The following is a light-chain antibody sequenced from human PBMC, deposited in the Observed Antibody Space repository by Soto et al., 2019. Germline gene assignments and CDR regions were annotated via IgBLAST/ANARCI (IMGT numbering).Light chain of an antibody. CDR1: SSNIGSNT. V-gene: IGLV1-44*01. J-gene: IGLJ2*01. CDR3: ATWDDSLNGPV. Sequence: QSVLTQPPSASGTPGQRVTISCSGSSSNIGSNTVNWYQQLPGTAPKVLIYGNNQRPSGVPDRFSGSKSGTSASLAISGLQSEDEADYYCATWDDSLNGPVFGGGTKVTV. CDR2: GNN.